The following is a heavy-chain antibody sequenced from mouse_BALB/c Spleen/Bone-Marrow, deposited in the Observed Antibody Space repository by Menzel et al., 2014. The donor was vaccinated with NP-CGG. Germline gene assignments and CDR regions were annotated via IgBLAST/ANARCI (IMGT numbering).Heavy chain of an antibody. V-gene: IGHV5-6-3*01. CDR2: INSNGGST. CDR1: GFTFSSYG. CDR3: ARDSNDY. Sequence: VHVKQSGGGLVQPGGSLKLSCAASGFTFSSYGMSWVRQTPDKRLELVATINSNGGSTYYPDSVKGRFTISRDNAKNTLYLQMSSLKSEDTAMYYCARDSNDYWGQGTTLTVSS. J-gene: IGHJ2*01.